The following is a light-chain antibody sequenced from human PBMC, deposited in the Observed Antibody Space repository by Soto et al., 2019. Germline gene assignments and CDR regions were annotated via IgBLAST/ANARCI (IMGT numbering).Light chain of an antibody. CDR3: QHYKSYPWT. CDR2: AAS. CDR1: QSISSY. V-gene: IGKV1-39*01. J-gene: IGKJ1*01. Sequence: DIQMTQSPSSLSASVGDRVTVTCRASQSISSYLTWYQQKPGKAPKLLIYAASSLHSGVPSRFSGSGSGTDFTLIISSLQPDDFATYYCQHYKSYPWTFGQGTKVDIK.